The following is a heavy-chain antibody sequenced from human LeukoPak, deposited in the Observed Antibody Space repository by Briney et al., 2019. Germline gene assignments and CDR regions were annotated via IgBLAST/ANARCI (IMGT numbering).Heavy chain of an antibody. CDR3: AGEIPFDY. CDR2: ISSSSSTI. Sequence: GGSLRLSCAASGFTFDDYGMSWVRQAPGKGLEWVSYISSSSSTIYYADSVKGRFPISRDNAKNSLYLQMNSLRAEDTAVYYCAGEIPFDYWGQGTLVTVSS. V-gene: IGHV3-48*01. J-gene: IGHJ4*02. CDR1: GFTFDDYG.